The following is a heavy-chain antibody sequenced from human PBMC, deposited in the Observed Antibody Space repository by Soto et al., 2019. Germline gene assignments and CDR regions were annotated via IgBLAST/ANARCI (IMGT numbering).Heavy chain of an antibody. J-gene: IGHJ1*01. CDR3: AKDKASAGTEYFQY. Sequence: GGSLRLSCAASGFSFSFYVMHWVRQAPGKGLEWVAVISYDGSNKNYADSVKGRFTISRDNPKNTLYLQMNSLRPEDTAVYYCAKDKASAGTEYFQYWGQGTLVTVSS. V-gene: IGHV3-30*18. CDR2: ISYDGSNK. CDR1: GFSFSFYV. D-gene: IGHD6-13*01.